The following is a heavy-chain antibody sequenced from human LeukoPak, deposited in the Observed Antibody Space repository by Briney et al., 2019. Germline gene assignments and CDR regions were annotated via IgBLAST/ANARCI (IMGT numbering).Heavy chain of an antibody. D-gene: IGHD3-3*01. CDR3: ARADKSFWSGYYRWFDP. V-gene: IGHV4-39*07. Sequence: SETLSLTCTVSGGSISSSSYYWGWIRQPPGKGLEWIGSIYYSGSTYYNPSLKSRVTISVDTSKNQFSLKLSSVTAADTAVYYCARADKSFWSGYYRWFDPWGQGTLVTVSS. J-gene: IGHJ5*02. CDR2: IYYSGST. CDR1: GGSISSSSYY.